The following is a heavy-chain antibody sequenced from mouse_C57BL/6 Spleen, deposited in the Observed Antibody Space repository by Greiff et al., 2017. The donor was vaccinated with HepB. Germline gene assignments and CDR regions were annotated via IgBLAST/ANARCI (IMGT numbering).Heavy chain of an antibody. CDR2: INPGSGGT. V-gene: IGHV1-54*01. D-gene: IGHD1-1*01. Sequence: QVQLQQSGAELVRPGTSVKVSCKASGYAFTNYLIEWVKQRPGQGLEWIGVINPGSGGTNYNEKFKGKATLTADKSSSTAYMQLSSLTSEDSAVCFCARGDYYGSSYGGEYFDVWGTGTTVTVSS. J-gene: IGHJ1*03. CDR1: GYAFTNYL. CDR3: ARGDYYGSSYGGEYFDV.